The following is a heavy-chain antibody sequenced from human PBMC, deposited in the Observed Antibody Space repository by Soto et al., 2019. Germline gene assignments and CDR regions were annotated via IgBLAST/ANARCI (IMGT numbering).Heavy chain of an antibody. D-gene: IGHD3-10*01. CDR3: ARDRSIKEAASRFYF. V-gene: IGHV3-23*01. CDR2: ISGSGGTT. Sequence: GESLKISCAASGFTFSNYAMSWVRQAPGKGLEWVSTISGSGGTTYYADSVKGRFTISRDNSKNTLYLQMKSLSADDTALYYCARDRSIKEAASRFYFWGQGTLVTVSS. J-gene: IGHJ4*02. CDR1: GFTFSNYA.